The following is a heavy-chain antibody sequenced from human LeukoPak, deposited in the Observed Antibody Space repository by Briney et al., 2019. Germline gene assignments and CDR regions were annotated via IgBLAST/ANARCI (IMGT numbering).Heavy chain of an antibody. Sequence: GASVKVSCKASGYTFTSCDINWVRQATGQGLEWMGWMNPNSGNTGYAQKFQGRVTITRNTSISTAYMELSSLRSEDTAVYYCARGHYDFWSGYSTDYYYYMDVWGKGTTVTVSS. CDR2: MNPNSGNT. J-gene: IGHJ6*03. D-gene: IGHD3-3*01. V-gene: IGHV1-8*03. CDR3: ARGHYDFWSGYSTDYYYYMDV. CDR1: GYTFTSCD.